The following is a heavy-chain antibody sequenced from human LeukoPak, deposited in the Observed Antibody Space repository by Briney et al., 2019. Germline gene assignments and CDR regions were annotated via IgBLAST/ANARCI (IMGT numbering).Heavy chain of an antibody. J-gene: IGHJ3*01. CDR2: ILGGGGT. Sequence: GGSLRLSCAASGLIFHNYALVWIRQAPGKGPEWVSAILGGGGTFYADAVKGRFTISRDNSKNTLYLQMNSLRAEDTATYYCGQDPNGNYIGAFDFWGRGTMVTVSS. CDR3: GQDPNGNYIGAFDF. D-gene: IGHD4-17*01. V-gene: IGHV3-23*01. CDR1: GLIFHNYA.